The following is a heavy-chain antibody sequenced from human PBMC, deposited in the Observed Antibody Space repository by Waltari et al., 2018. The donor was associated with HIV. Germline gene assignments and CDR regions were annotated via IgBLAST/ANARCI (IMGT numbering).Heavy chain of an antibody. V-gene: IGHV3-66*01. D-gene: IGHD3-10*01. CDR3: ALDPYWRGGNRGQSPR. Sequence: EVQLVESGGGLVQPGGSLSTPCGASCFRFIGQYLYWVRQAPGKGLEWFSLIYSGGSTYYADSVQGRFTISRDSSKNTLYLQMNSLRVEDTTVYYCALDPYWRGGNRGQSPRWGQGTLVTVAS. CDR2: IYSGGST. CDR1: CFRFIGQY. J-gene: IGHJ4*02.